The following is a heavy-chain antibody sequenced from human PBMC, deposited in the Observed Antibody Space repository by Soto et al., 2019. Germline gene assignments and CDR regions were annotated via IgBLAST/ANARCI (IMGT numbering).Heavy chain of an antibody. V-gene: IGHV3-66*01. D-gene: IGHD3-3*01. Sequence: VQLVESGGGLVQPGGSLRLSCAASGFTVSNNYMVWVRQAPGKGLEWVSIFYSGGDTFYADSVKGRFSLSRDYLMNTLYLQMNSLRAEDTAVYYCARDSRYYDPRSGDYYYYMDVWGKGTTVTVSS. CDR1: GFTVSNNY. CDR3: ARDSRYYDPRSGDYYYYMDV. J-gene: IGHJ6*03. CDR2: FYSGGDT.